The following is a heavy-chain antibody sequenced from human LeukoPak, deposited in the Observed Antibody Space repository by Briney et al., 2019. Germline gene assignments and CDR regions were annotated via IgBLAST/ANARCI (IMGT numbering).Heavy chain of an antibody. V-gene: IGHV4-30-4*01. CDR1: GGSISSGDYY. CDR3: ARHFFSSGWSPGGFDI. D-gene: IGHD6-19*01. CDR2: IYYSGST. J-gene: IGHJ3*02. Sequence: SQTLSLTCTVSGGSISSGDYYWSWIRQPPGKGLEWIGYIYYSGSTYYNPSLKSRVTMSVDTSKNQFSLKLSSVTAADTAMYYCARHFFSSGWSPGGFDIWGQGTMVTVSS.